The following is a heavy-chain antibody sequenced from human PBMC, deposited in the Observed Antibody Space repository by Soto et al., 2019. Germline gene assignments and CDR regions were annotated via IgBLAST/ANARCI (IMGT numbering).Heavy chain of an antibody. Sequence: VQLGESGGGVVQPGRSLRLSCAASGFTFSSYGMHWVRQAPGKGLEWVAVISYDGSNKYYADSVKGRFTISRDNSKNTLYLQMNSLRAEDTAVYYCAKASSTYTSWFAYWGQGTLVTVSS. CDR3: AKASSTYTSWFAY. J-gene: IGHJ4*02. D-gene: IGHD3-16*01. CDR1: GFTFSSYG. V-gene: IGHV3-30*18. CDR2: ISYDGSNK.